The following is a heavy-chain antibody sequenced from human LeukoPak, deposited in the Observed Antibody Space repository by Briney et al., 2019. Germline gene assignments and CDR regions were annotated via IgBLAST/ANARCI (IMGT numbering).Heavy chain of an antibody. J-gene: IGHJ5*02. D-gene: IGHD1-14*01. CDR2: INSDGSST. CDR3: ARGQAGTSWFDP. CDR1: GFTFSSYR. Sequence: GGSLRLSCAASGFTFSSYRMYWGRQAPGKGLVWVSRINSDGSSTTYADSVKGRFTISRDNAKNTLYLQMNSLRDEDTAVYFCARGQAGTSWFDPWGQGTLVTVSS. V-gene: IGHV3-74*01.